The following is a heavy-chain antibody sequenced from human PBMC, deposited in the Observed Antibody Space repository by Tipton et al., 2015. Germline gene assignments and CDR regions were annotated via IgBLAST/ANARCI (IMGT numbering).Heavy chain of an antibody. CDR1: GGSISSSSYY. Sequence: TLSLTCTVSGGSISSSSYYWGWIRQPPGKGLEWIGIIYYSGSTYYNPSLKSRVTISVDTSKNQFSLKLSSVTAADMAMYYCAREVWYNDSTGYDYWGQGTLVTVSS. CDR2: IYYSGST. V-gene: IGHV4-39*02. D-gene: IGHD3-22*01. J-gene: IGHJ4*02. CDR3: AREVWYNDSTGYDY.